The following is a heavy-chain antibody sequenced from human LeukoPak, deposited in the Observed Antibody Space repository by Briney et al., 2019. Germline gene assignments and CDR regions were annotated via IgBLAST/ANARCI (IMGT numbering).Heavy chain of an antibody. D-gene: IGHD5-12*01. V-gene: IGHV3-33*01. CDR2: IWYDGSNK. J-gene: IGHJ4*02. CDR3: ARDPKRGYGRNFDY. Sequence: GRSLRLSCAASGFTFSSDGMHWVRQAPGKGLEWVAVIWYDGSNKYYADSGKGRFTISNDNSQNTLYLQMNSLRAEDTAGYYCARDPKRGYGRNFDYWGQGTLVTVSS. CDR1: GFTFSSDG.